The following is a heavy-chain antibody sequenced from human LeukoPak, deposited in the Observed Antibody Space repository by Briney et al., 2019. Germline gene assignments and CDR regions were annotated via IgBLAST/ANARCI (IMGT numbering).Heavy chain of an antibody. D-gene: IGHD3-22*01. V-gene: IGHV4-61*02. Sequence: SETLSLTCTVSGGSISSGSYYWSWIRQPAGKGLEWIGRIYTSGSTNYNPSLKSRVTISVGPSKNQFSLQLSSVPAADTAVYYCASFLAGYYYDSSGFLGIGIDYWGQGTLVTVSS. CDR1: GGSISSGSYY. CDR3: ASFLAGYYYDSSGFLGIGIDY. CDR2: IYTSGST. J-gene: IGHJ4*02.